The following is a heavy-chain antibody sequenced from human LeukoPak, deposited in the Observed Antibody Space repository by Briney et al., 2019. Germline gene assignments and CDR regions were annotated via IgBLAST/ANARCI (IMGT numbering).Heavy chain of an antibody. CDR1: GFTFSSYS. CDR2: ISSSISTK. D-gene: IGHD6-19*01. V-gene: IGHV3-48*02. J-gene: IGHJ3*02. CDR3: ARDQYSGHWFYAFDI. Sequence: PGGSLRLSCAASGFTFSSYSMNWVRQAPGKGLEWVSYISSSISTKYYADSVKGRFTISRDNAKNSLYLQVNSLTDEDTAVYYCARDQYSGHWFYAFDIWGQGTMVTVSS.